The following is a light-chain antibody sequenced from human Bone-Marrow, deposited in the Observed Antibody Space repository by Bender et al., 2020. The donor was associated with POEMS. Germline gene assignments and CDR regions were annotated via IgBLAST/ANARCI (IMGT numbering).Light chain of an antibody. Sequence: QSAVTQPASVSGSPGQSVTISCTGTSSDVGAYNLVSWYQQYPGKAPKLMIYEGSKRPSGVSNRFSGSKSGSTASLTISGLQAEDEADYYCCSFAGSSTLYVFGTGTKVTVL. CDR1: SSDVGAYNL. CDR2: EGS. CDR3: CSFAGSSTLYV. V-gene: IGLV2-23*01. J-gene: IGLJ1*01.